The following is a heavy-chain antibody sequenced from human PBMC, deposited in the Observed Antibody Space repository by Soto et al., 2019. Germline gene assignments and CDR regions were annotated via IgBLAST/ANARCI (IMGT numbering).Heavy chain of an antibody. D-gene: IGHD2-2*01. CDR3: ARHPSVVY. V-gene: IGHV4-39*01. CDR1: NGSISNGSYY. Sequence: KPSETLSLTCSVSNGSISNGSYYWDWIRQRPGMGLEWIGSIFSSGDTLYNPSLKSRVSISLDASKDQFSLKMTSVTAADTAMYYCARHPSVVYWGQGALVTVSS. CDR2: IFSSGDT. J-gene: IGHJ4*02.